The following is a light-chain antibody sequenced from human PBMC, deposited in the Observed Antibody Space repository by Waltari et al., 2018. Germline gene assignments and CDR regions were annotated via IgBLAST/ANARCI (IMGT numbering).Light chain of an antibody. V-gene: IGLV1-40*01. Sequence: QSVLTQPPSMSGAPGQKVTIPCTGGSSHSGAGSDVHWYQQFLGTAPTLLIFANTNRRAGVPGRFSGSRSGTSASLAIAGLQSEDEAVYYCQSFDSSLSASVFGAGTKLTVL. CDR3: QSFDSSLSASV. CDR2: ANT. CDR1: SSHSGAGSD. J-gene: IGLJ3*02.